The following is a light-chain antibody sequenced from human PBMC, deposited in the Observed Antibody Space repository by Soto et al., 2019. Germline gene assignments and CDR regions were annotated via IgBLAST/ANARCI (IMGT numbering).Light chain of an antibody. Sequence: DIQMTQSPSSLSASVGDRVTITCQASQDISNFLNWYQQKPGKGLKVLIYDASKLETGVPSRFSGSGSGTVFTFTISSLQPEDIATYYCQQYDTLITFGQGTRLEIK. CDR1: QDISNF. J-gene: IGKJ5*01. CDR3: QQYDTLIT. V-gene: IGKV1-33*01. CDR2: DAS.